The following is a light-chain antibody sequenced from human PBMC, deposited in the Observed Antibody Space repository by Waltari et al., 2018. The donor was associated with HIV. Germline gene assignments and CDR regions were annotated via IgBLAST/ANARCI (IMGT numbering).Light chain of an antibody. Sequence: DIQMTQSPSSLSASVGDIVTITCRASQAIRNNLNWYQQKVGRAPQLLIYAASNLQTGVPSRFSGSSSGTDFTLTISSLQPEDFATYFCQQSYNTPLTFGPGTKVDV. CDR2: AAS. CDR1: QAIRNN. V-gene: IGKV1-39*01. CDR3: QQSYNTPLT. J-gene: IGKJ3*01.